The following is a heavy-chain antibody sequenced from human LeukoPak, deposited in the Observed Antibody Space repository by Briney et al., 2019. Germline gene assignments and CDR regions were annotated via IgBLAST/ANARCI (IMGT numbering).Heavy chain of an antibody. CDR1: GFTFSSYS. Sequence: PGGSLRLSCAASGFTFSSYSMNWVRQAPGKGLEWVSSISSSSSYIYYADSVKGRFTISRDNAKNSLYLQMNSLRAEDTAVYYCASRIFGVVGEDYWGQGTLVTVSS. D-gene: IGHD3-3*01. J-gene: IGHJ4*02. CDR2: ISSSSSYI. CDR3: ASRIFGVVGEDY. V-gene: IGHV3-21*01.